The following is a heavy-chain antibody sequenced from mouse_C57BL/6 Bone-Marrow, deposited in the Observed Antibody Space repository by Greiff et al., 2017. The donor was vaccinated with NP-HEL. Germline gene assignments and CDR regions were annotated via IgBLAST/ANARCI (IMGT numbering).Heavy chain of an antibody. D-gene: IGHD1-1*01. J-gene: IGHJ4*01. CDR2: ISSGGSYT. Sequence: EVQGVESGGDLVKPGGSLKLSCAASGFTFSSYGMSWVRQTPDKRLEWVANISSGGSYTYYPDSVKGRFTISRDNAKNTLYLQMSSLKSEDTAMYYCARQDYYGSSPGGYAMDYWGQGTSVTVSS. CDR3: ARQDYYGSSPGGYAMDY. CDR1: GFTFSSYG. V-gene: IGHV5-6*01.